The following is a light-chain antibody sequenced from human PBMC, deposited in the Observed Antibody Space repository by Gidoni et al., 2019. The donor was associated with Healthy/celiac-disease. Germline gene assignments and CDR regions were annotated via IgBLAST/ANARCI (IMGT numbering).Light chain of an antibody. J-gene: IGKJ5*01. CDR3: QQSYSTPIT. Sequence: DIQMTQSPSSLSASVGDRVTITCRASQSISSYLNWYQQKPVKAPKLLIYAASSLQSGVPSRFSGSGSGTDFTLTISSLQPEDFATYYCQQSYSTPITCGQGTRLEIK. V-gene: IGKV1-39*01. CDR2: AAS. CDR1: QSISSY.